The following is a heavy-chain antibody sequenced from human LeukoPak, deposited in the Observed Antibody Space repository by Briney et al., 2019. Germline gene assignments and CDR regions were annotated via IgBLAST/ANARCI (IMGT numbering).Heavy chain of an antibody. D-gene: IGHD6-19*01. CDR2: ISGDSRYI. V-gene: IGHV3-21*01. CDR1: GFTFSSYS. Sequence: GGSLRLSCAASGFTFSSYSMNWVRQAPGKGLEWVSAISGDSRYIYYADSVRGRFTISRDNSKNTLYLQMNSLRAEDTAVYYCARGVQWLGHIDYWGQGTLVTVSS. CDR3: ARGVQWLGHIDY. J-gene: IGHJ4*02.